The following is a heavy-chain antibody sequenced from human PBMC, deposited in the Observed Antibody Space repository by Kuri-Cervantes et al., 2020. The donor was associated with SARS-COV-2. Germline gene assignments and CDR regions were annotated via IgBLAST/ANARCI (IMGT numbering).Heavy chain of an antibody. Sequence: GSLRLSCAASGFTFSSYAMSWVRQAPGKGLEWVSAISGSGGSTYYADSVKGRFTISRDNSKNTLYLQMNSLRAEDTAVYYCAKDWGYCSSTSCYDNWFDPWGQGTLVTVSS. CDR3: AKDWGYCSSTSCYDNWFDP. V-gene: IGHV3-23*01. J-gene: IGHJ5*02. CDR1: GFTFSSYA. CDR2: ISGSGGST. D-gene: IGHD2-2*01.